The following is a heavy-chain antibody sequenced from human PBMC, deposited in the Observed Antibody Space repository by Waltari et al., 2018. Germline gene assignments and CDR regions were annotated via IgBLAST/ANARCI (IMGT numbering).Heavy chain of an antibody. CDR3: AHRRNSCFDY. V-gene: IGHV2-5*01. D-gene: IGHD2-2*01. J-gene: IGHJ4*02. CDR2: IYGNDDR. Sequence: QITLKESGPTLVKPTQTLTLTCTFSGFSLTTGGVAVRWSRQPPGKALEWLVLIYGNDDRRYSPSLKSRLTVTKDTSKDQVVLTMTDMDPVDTATDYCAHRRNSCFDYWGQGALVTVSS. CDR1: GFSLTTGGVA.